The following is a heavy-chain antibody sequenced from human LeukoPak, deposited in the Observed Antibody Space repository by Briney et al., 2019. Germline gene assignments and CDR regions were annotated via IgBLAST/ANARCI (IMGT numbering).Heavy chain of an antibody. V-gene: IGHV3-9*03. CDR2: ISWNSGSI. D-gene: IGHD6-13*01. CDR1: GFTFDDYA. Sequence: GGSLRLSCAASGFTFDDYAMHWVRQAPGKGLEWVSGISWNSGSIGYADSVKGRFTISRDNAKNSLYLQMNSLRAEDVALYYCAKEYSSSLDSWGQGTLVTVSS. J-gene: IGHJ4*02. CDR3: AKEYSSSLDS.